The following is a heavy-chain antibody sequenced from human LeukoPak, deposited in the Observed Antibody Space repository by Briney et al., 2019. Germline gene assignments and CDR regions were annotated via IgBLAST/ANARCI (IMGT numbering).Heavy chain of an antibody. CDR2: ISYDGSNK. Sequence: GGSLRLSCAASGFTVSSNYMSWVRQALGKGPEWVSGISYDGSNKYYADSVKGRFTISRDNAKNSLYLQMNSLRAGDTAVYYCARDGRVTVGATRYGYWGQGTLVTVSS. D-gene: IGHD1-26*01. CDR1: GFTVSSNY. CDR3: ARDGRVTVGATRYGY. J-gene: IGHJ4*02. V-gene: IGHV3-30-3*01.